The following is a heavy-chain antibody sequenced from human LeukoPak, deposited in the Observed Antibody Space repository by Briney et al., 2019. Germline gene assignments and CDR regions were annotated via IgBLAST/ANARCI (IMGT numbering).Heavy chain of an antibody. Sequence: ASVKVSCKASGYTFTSYDINWVRQATGQGLEWMGWMNPNSGNTGYAQKFQGRVTMTRDTSTSTVYMELSSLRSEDTAVYYCARGHDFWSGYSDYWGQGTLVTVSS. V-gene: IGHV1-8*01. CDR3: ARGHDFWSGYSDY. CDR1: GYTFTSYD. CDR2: MNPNSGNT. D-gene: IGHD3-3*01. J-gene: IGHJ4*02.